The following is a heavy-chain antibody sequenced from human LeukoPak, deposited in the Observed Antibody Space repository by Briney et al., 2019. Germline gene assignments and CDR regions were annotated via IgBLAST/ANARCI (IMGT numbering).Heavy chain of an antibody. Sequence: GGSLRPSCAPSGFTSSSLRMNWGRQAPGNGLEGVSSISSSSSYIYYADSVKGRFTISRDNAKNALYLQMNSLRAEDTAVYYCARMYYGSGSFFDYWGQGTLVTVSS. CDR1: GFTSSSLR. CDR2: ISSSSSYI. D-gene: IGHD3-10*01. J-gene: IGHJ4*02. CDR3: ARMYYGSGSFFDY. V-gene: IGHV3-21*01.